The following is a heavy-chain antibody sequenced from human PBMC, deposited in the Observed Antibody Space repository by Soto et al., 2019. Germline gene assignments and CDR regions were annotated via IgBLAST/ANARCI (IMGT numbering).Heavy chain of an antibody. D-gene: IGHD2-15*01. V-gene: IGHV1-46*03. J-gene: IGHJ3*02. CDR1: GYTFTSSY. CDR3: ARSTSPGYCSGGSCYSRAAFDI. Sequence: VKVSCKASGYTFTSSYMHWVRQAPGQGLEWMGIINPSGGSTSYAQKFQGRVTMTRDTSTSTVYMELSSLRSEDTAVYYCARSTSPGYCSGGSCYSRAAFDIWGQGTMVTVSS. CDR2: INPSGGST.